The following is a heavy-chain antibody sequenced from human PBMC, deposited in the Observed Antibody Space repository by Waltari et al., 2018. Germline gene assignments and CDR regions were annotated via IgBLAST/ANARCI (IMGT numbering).Heavy chain of an antibody. CDR2: IYSGGST. J-gene: IGHJ5*02. CDR3: ARGVTTAGWFDP. Sequence: DVQLLESGGGLVQPGGSLRLSCAASGFTFSNNAMMWVRQAPGKGLEWVSVIYSGGSTYYAESVKGRLTISRDNSKNTLDLQMNSRRAEDTAVYYCARGVTTAGWFDPWGQGTLVTVSS. V-gene: IGHV3-66*01. D-gene: IGHD4-4*01. CDR1: GFTFSNNA.